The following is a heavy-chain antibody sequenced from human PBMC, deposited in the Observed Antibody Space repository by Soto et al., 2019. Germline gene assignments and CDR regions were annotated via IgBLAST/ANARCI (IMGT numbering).Heavy chain of an antibody. J-gene: IGHJ6*03. CDR3: ARIPALTTFGEVIASYYYSYMDV. Sequence: RHSCAAAGDTISSSYMRRVRKTPGKGLEWVSVIYSGGSTYYADSVKGRFTISRHNSKNTLYLQMNSLRAEDTAVYYCARIPALTTFGEVIASYYYSYMDVWGKGTTVTVSS. CDR1: GDTISSSY. V-gene: IGHV3-53*04. CDR2: IYSGGST. D-gene: IGHD3-16*02.